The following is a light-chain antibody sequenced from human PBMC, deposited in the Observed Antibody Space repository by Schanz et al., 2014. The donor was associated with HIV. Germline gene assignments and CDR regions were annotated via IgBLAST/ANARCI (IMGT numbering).Light chain of an antibody. CDR1: QSISSW. V-gene: IGKV1-5*03. CDR2: KAS. J-gene: IGKJ1*01. Sequence: DIQMTQSPSTVSASVGDTITITCRASQSISSWLAWYQQKPGKAPKLLISKASSVESGVPARFSGSGSGTDFTLFIASLQPDDFATYYCQQYSDYPWTFGHGTKVE. CDR3: QQYSDYPWT.